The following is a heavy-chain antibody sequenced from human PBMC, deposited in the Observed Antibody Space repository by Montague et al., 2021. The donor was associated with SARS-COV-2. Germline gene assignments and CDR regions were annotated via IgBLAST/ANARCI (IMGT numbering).Heavy chain of an antibody. CDR1: GDSVNTNQ. D-gene: IGHD6-19*01. Sequence: SETLSLTCVVSGDSVNTNQWTWVRQPPGKGLEWIGHVFYTGSTNYNPSLESRVTISIDTSKNQFALRLNSVSAADTAIYYCARLIGSGRTDSFDSWGQGTLVTVSS. V-gene: IGHV4-59*02. CDR2: VFYTGST. CDR3: ARLIGSGRTDSFDS. J-gene: IGHJ4*02.